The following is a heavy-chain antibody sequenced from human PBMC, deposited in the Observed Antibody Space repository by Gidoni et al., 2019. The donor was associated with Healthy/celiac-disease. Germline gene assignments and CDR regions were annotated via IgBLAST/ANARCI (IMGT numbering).Heavy chain of an antibody. CDR2: IYYSGST. Sequence: GPGLVKPSETLSLTCTVSGGSISSYFWSWIRQPPGKGLEWIGYIYYSGSTNYNPSLKSRVSISVEPSKKQFSLKLSSVNSADTAVYYCERGARDFWSGYPQEADYWGQGTLVTVSS. D-gene: IGHD3-3*01. CDR1: GGSISSYF. V-gene: IGHV4-59*01. J-gene: IGHJ4*02. CDR3: ERGARDFWSGYPQEADY.